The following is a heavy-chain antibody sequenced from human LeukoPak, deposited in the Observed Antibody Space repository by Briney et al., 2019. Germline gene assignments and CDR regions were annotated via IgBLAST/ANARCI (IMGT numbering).Heavy chain of an antibody. Sequence: SETLSLTCTVSGGSISSYYWSWIRQPPGKGLEWIGYIYYSGSTNYNPSLKSRVTISVDTSKNQFSLKLSSVTAADTAVYYCARPGITGTTPAFDIWGQGTMVTVSS. CDR3: ARPGITGTTPAFDI. V-gene: IGHV4-59*08. D-gene: IGHD1-20*01. J-gene: IGHJ3*02. CDR2: IYYSGST. CDR1: GGSISSYY.